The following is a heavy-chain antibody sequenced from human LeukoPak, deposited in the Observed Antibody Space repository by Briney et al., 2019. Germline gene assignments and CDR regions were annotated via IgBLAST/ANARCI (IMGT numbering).Heavy chain of an antibody. CDR2: MNSDGSST. CDR3: ATGHYYDSSGYYPLPDAFDI. V-gene: IGHV3-74*01. J-gene: IGHJ3*02. D-gene: IGHD3-22*01. Sequence: GGSLRLSCAASGFSFSRYWMHWVRQAPGKGLVWVSRMNSDGSSTNYADSVKGRFTISRDNAKNILYLQMNSLRAEDTAVYHCATGHYYDSSGYYPLPDAFDIWGHGTMVTVSS. CDR1: GFSFSRYW.